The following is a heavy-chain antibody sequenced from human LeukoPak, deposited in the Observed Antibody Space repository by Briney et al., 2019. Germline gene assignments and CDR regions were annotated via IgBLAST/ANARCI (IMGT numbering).Heavy chain of an antibody. CDR1: GYSISSGYY. CDR3: ARGRPYTCASYCDY. V-gene: IGHV4-38-2*02. Sequence: SETLSLTCTVSGYSISSGYYWGWIRQPPGKGLEWIGNIYHSGSTYYNPSLKSRVTISVDTSKNQFSLRLSSVTAADTAMYYCARGRPYTCASYCDYWGQGTLVTVSS. J-gene: IGHJ4*02. CDR2: IYHSGST. D-gene: IGHD2-2*02.